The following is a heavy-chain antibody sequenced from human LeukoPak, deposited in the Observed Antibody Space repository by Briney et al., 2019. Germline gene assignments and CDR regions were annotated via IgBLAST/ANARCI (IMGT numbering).Heavy chain of an antibody. CDR3: ARVEPVVPLYFSFYLDV. D-gene: IGHD4-23*01. Sequence: GGSLRLSCVVSGFTFSSYAMSWVRQAPGKGLEWVSVISASGTGSGGGTYYAHSVKGRFPISRDNSKSTLYLQMNSLRADETAIYYCARVEPVVPLYFSFYLDVWGIGTTVTVSS. V-gene: IGHV3-23*01. CDR1: GFTFSSYA. J-gene: IGHJ6*03. CDR2: ISASGTGSGGGT.